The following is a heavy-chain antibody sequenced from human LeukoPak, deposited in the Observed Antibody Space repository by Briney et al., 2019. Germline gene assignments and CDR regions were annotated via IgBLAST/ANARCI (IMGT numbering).Heavy chain of an antibody. V-gene: IGHV3-21*01. CDR1: GFTFSSYS. Sequence: GSLRLPCAASGFTFSSYSMNWVRQAPGKGLEWVSSISSSSSYIYYADSVKGRFTISRDNAKNSLYLQMNSLRAEDTAVYYCARDHCSGGSCYPYYYYYGMDVWGKGTTVTVSS. J-gene: IGHJ6*04. CDR3: ARDHCSGGSCYPYYYYYGMDV. D-gene: IGHD2-15*01. CDR2: ISSSSSYI.